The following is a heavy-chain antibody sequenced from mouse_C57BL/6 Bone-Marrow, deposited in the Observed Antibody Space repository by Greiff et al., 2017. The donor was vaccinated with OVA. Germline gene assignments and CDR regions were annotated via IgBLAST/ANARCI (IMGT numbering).Heavy chain of an antibody. Sequence: QVQLQQPGAELVKPGASVKLSCKASGYTFTSYWMQWVKQRPGQGLEWIGEIDPSDSYPNYNQKFKGKATLTVDTSSSTAYMQLSSLTSEDSAVYYCARPLLLRPFDYWGQGTTLTVSS. J-gene: IGHJ2*01. D-gene: IGHD1-1*01. CDR2: IDPSDSYP. CDR1: GYTFTSYW. V-gene: IGHV1-50*01. CDR3: ARPLLLRPFDY.